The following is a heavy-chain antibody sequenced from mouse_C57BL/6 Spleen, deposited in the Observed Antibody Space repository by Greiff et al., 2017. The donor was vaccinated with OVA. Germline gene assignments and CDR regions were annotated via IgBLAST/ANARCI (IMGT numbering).Heavy chain of an antibody. D-gene: IGHD1-1*01. CDR2: IYPGSGST. CDR1: GYTFTSYW. CDR3: ARASYYCSSPWFAY. J-gene: IGHJ3*01. Sequence: QVQLQQPGAELVQPGASVKMSCKASGYTFTSYWITWVKQRPGQGLEWIGDIYPGSGSTNYNEKFKSKATLTVDTTSSTAYMQLSSLTSECSAVYDCARASYYCSSPWFAYWGQGTLVTVSA. V-gene: IGHV1-55*01.